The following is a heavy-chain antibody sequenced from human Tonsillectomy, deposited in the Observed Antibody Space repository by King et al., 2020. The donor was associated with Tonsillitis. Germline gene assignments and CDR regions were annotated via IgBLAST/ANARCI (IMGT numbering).Heavy chain of an antibody. CDR1: GYTFTSYG. D-gene: IGHD5-12*01. CDR3: ARGSPYSGYAGGYYYYYYGMDV. Sequence: QLVQSGAEVKKPGASVKVSCKASGYTFTSYGISWVRQAPGQGLEWMGWISAYNANTNYAQKLQGRVTMTTDTSTSTAYMELRSLRSDDTAVYYCARGSPYSGYAGGYYYYYYGMDVWGQGTTVTVSS. CDR2: ISAYNANT. V-gene: IGHV1-18*04. J-gene: IGHJ6*02.